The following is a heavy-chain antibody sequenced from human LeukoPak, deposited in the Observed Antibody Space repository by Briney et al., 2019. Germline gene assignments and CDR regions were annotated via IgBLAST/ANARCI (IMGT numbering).Heavy chain of an antibody. CDR3: ARSAAARRGLYFDY. D-gene: IGHD6-6*01. Sequence: GESLKISCKGSGFTFSSYWIGWVRQTPGKGLEWMGIIYPGDSDTRYSPSFQGQVTISADNSITTAYLQWSSLKASDTAMYYCARSAAARRGLYFDYWGQGTLVTISS. CDR1: GFTFSSYW. J-gene: IGHJ4*02. V-gene: IGHV5-51*01. CDR2: IYPGDSDT.